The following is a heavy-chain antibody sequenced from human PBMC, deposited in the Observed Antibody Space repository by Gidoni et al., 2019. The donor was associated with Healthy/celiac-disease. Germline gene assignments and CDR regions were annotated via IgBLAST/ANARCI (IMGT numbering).Heavy chain of an antibody. CDR1: GGSISSYY. J-gene: IGHJ4*02. D-gene: IGHD6-6*01. CDR2: IYYSGST. CDR3: ARAPVRQLVIFDY. Sequence: QVQLQESGPGLVKPSETLSLTCTVSGGSISSYYWSWIRQPPGKGLEWIGYIYYSGSTNYNPSLKSRVTISVDTSKNQFSLKLRSVTAADTAVYYCARAPVRQLVIFDYWGQGTLVTVSS. V-gene: IGHV4-59*01.